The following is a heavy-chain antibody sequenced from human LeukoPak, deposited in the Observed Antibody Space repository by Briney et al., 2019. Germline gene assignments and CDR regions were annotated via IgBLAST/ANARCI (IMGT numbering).Heavy chain of an antibody. J-gene: IGHJ4*02. CDR3: ARGGYSYGYDDDFDY. CDR2: IYNSGST. D-gene: IGHD5-18*01. CDR1: GGSISSYY. Sequence: PSETLSLTCTVSGGSISSYYWSWIRQPPGKGLEWIGYIYNSGSTNYNPSLKSRVTISVDTAKNQFSLKLSHVTAADTAVYYCARGGYSYGYDDDFDYWGQGTLVTVSS. V-gene: IGHV4-59*01.